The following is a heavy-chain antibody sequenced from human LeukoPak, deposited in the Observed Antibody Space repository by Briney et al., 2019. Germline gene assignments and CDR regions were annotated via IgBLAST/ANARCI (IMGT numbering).Heavy chain of an antibody. Sequence: GGSLRLSCAASGFTFSSYAMSWVRQLPGKGLEWLSYINDSGGSTYYADSVKGRFVISRDNSKNSLYLQVNSLRAEDTAIYYCATYDYVWGRYRLAQSDYWGQGTLVTVSS. CDR1: GFTFSSYA. CDR2: INDSGGST. J-gene: IGHJ4*02. V-gene: IGHV3-23*01. D-gene: IGHD3-16*02. CDR3: ATYDYVWGRYRLAQSDY.